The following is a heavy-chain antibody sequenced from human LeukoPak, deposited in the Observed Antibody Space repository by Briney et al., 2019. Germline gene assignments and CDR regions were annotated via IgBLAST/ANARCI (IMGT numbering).Heavy chain of an antibody. CDR3: TTDVATVNDY. Sequence: GGSLRPSCAVSGFTFSNAWMSWVRQAPGKGLEWVGRIKSKTAGGTADYAAPVKGRVTISRDDSKNTLYLQMNSLKTEDTAVYYCTTDVATVNDYWGQGTLVTVSS. J-gene: IGHJ4*02. D-gene: IGHD4-17*01. CDR1: GFTFSNAW. V-gene: IGHV3-15*01. CDR2: IKSKTAGGTA.